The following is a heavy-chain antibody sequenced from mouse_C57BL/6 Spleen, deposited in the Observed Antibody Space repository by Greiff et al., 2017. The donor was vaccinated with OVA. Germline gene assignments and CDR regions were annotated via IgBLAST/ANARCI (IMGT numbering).Heavy chain of an antibody. J-gene: IGHJ4*01. CDR1: GYTFTGYW. V-gene: IGHV1-9*01. Sequence: QVQLKESGAELMKPGASVKLSCKATGYTFTGYWIEWVKQRPGHGLEWIGEILPGRGSTNYNEKFKGKATFTADTSSNTAYMQLSSLTTEDSAIYYCARYRDYAMDYWGQGTSVTVSS. CDR2: ILPGRGST. CDR3: ARYRDYAMDY.